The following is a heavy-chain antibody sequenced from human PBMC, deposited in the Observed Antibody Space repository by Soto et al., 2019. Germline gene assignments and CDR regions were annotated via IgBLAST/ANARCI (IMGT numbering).Heavy chain of an antibody. V-gene: IGHV1-8*01. CDR1: GYTFTSYD. J-gene: IGHJ4*02. Sequence: QVQLVQSGAEVKKPGASVKVSCKASGYTFTSYDINWVRQATGQGLEWMGWMNPNSGNTGYAQKLQGRVTMTRNTSISTAYIELSSLRSEATAVYYCARGRPRWWNRSYFDYWGPETLVTVSS. D-gene: IGHD2-8*02. CDR3: ARGRPRWWNRSYFDY. CDR2: MNPNSGNT.